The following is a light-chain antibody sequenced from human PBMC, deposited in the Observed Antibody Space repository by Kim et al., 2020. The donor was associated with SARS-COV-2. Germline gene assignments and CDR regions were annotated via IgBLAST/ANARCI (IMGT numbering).Light chain of an antibody. CDR2: GAS. CDR3: QQYSTSLYT. Sequence: EIVLTQSPDTLSLSPGERATLSCRASQSVTSNYLAWYRQKPGQAPRLLIYGASSRATGIPDRFSASGSETDFTLTISRLEPEDFAVYYCQQYSTSLYTFGQGTKLEI. CDR1: QSVTSNY. J-gene: IGKJ2*01. V-gene: IGKV3-20*01.